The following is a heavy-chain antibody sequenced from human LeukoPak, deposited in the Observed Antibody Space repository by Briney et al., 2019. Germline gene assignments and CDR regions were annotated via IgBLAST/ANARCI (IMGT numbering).Heavy chain of an antibody. CDR3: ASTRTTVYGIDY. J-gene: IGHJ4*02. CDR2: IYSGGST. CDR1: GFTVSSNY. Sequence: GGSLRLSCAASGFTVSSNYMSWVRQAPGKGLEWVSVIYSGGSTYYADSVKGRFTISRDNSKNTLYLQMNSLRAEDTAVYYCASTRTTVYGIDYWGQGTLVTVS. V-gene: IGHV3-53*01. D-gene: IGHD4-17*01.